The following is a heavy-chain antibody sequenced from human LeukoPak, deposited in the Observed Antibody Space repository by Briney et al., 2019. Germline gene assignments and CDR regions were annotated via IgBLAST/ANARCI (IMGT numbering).Heavy chain of an antibody. J-gene: IGHJ4*02. CDR3: ARDRGDNWNDVVDY. CDR2: INWNGGST. Sequence: PGGSLRLSSAASGFTFDDYGMSWVRQAPGKGLEWVSGINWNGGSTGYADSVKGRFTISRDNAKNSLYLQMNSLRAEDTALYYCARDRGDNWNDVVDYWGQGTLVTVSS. D-gene: IGHD1-1*01. V-gene: IGHV3-20*03. CDR1: GFTFDDYG.